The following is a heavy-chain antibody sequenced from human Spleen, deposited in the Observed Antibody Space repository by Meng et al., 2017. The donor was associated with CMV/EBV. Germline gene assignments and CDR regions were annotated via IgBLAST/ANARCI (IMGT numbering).Heavy chain of an antibody. CDR1: GDTFTNFA. J-gene: IGHJ4*02. V-gene: IGHV1-69*06. CDR2: IIPIAATT. D-gene: IGHD3-16*02. CDR3: AGGTMASFYRLAH. Sequence: SVKVSCKTSGDTFTNFAISWVRQAPGQGLEWMGGIIPIAATTNYAQKFRDRVTITADISTGTAYMELSNLRSDDTSVFYCAGGTMASFYRLAHWGQGTLVTVSS.